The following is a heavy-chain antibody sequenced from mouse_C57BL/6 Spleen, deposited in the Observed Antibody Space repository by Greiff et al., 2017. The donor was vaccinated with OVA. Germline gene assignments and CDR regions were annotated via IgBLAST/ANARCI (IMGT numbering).Heavy chain of an antibody. Sequence: VQLQQSGAELVKPGASVKISCKASGYAFSSYWMNWVKQRPGKGLEWIGQIYPGDGDTNYNGKFKGKATLTADKSSSTAYMQLSSLTSEDSAVYFCARSPIYYYGSSDYWGQGTTLTVSS. CDR1: GYAFSSYW. CDR2: IYPGDGDT. J-gene: IGHJ2*01. D-gene: IGHD1-1*01. V-gene: IGHV1-80*01. CDR3: ARSPIYYYGSSDY.